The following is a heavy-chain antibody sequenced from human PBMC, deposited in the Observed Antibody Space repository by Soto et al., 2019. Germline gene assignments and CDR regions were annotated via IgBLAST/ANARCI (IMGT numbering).Heavy chain of an antibody. D-gene: IGHD3-22*01. CDR1: CDSISSSTYY. CDR2: IYYSGST. V-gene: IGHV4-39*01. Sequence: SETLSLTCTVSCDSISSSTYYWGWIRQPPGKGLEWIGSIYYSGSTYYNPSLKSRVTISVDTSKNQFSLKLSSVTAADTAIYYCARQAIYDSSGNDYWGQGTLVTVS. CDR3: ARQAIYDSSGNDY. J-gene: IGHJ4*02.